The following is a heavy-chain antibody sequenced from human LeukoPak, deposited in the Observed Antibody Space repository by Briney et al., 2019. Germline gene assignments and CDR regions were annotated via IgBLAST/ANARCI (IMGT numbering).Heavy chain of an antibody. Sequence: GASVKVSCKASGYTFTSYYMHWVRQAPGQGLEWMGIINPSGGSAIYAHKFQGRVTMTRAMSTSTVYMELSSLRSEDTAVYYCAREGNNDSSGLADAFDIWGQGTMVTVSS. CDR2: INPSGGSA. CDR3: AREGNNDSSGLADAFDI. V-gene: IGHV1-46*01. J-gene: IGHJ3*02. D-gene: IGHD3-22*01. CDR1: GYTFTSYY.